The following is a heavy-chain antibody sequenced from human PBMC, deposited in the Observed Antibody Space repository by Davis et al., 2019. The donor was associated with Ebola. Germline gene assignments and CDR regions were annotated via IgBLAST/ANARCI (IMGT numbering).Heavy chain of an antibody. J-gene: IGHJ4*02. CDR2: IRSKAYGGTT. D-gene: IGHD2-15*01. V-gene: IGHV3-49*04. CDR1: GFTFGDYA. Sequence: GGSLRLSCTASGFTFGDYAMSWVCKAPGKGLERVGFIRSKAYGGTTEYAASVKGRFTISRDDSKNTLYLQMNSLKTEDTAVYYCTTWWQLVDYWGQGTLVTVSS. CDR3: TTWWQLVDY.